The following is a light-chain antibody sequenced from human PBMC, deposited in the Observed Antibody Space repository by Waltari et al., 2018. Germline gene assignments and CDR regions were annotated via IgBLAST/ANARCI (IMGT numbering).Light chain of an antibody. CDR1: SNKIGNLD. CDR2: RSN. Sequence: QAGLTQPPSVSKDLRETATLTCTGNSNKIGNLDAAWLQQHQGHPPKLLADRSNSRPSEISERFSASRSGDTASLTITGLQAEDEADYYCTAWDRRLSVWVFGGGTKLTVL. J-gene: IGLJ3*02. V-gene: IGLV10-54*04. CDR3: TAWDRRLSVWV.